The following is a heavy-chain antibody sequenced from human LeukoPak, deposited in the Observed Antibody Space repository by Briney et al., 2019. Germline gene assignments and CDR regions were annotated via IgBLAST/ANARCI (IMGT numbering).Heavy chain of an antibody. Sequence: PGGSLRLSCAASGFTFSSYAMNWVRQAPGKGLEWVSGTGSTGVSTFYADSVKGRFTVSRDNSKNTRSLQMTSLRAEDTAVYYCAKDPGVVPAHYFDYWGQGTLVTVSS. J-gene: IGHJ4*02. CDR3: AKDPGVVPAHYFDY. V-gene: IGHV3-23*01. CDR1: GFTFSSYA. CDR2: TGSTGVST. D-gene: IGHD2-2*01.